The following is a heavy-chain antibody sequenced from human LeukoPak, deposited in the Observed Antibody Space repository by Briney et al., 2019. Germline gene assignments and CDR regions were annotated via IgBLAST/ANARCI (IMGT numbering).Heavy chain of an antibody. D-gene: IGHD3-22*01. J-gene: IGHJ4*02. V-gene: IGHV1-2*02. CDR1: GYTFTGYY. CDR2: INPNSGGT. CDR3: ARASEYYYDSSGYYLDY. Sequence: ASVKVSCKASGYTFTGYYMHWVRQAPGQGLEWMGWINPNSGGTNYAQKFQGRVTVTRDTSISTAYMELSRLRSDDTAVYYCARASEYYYDSSGYYLDYWGQGTLVTVSS.